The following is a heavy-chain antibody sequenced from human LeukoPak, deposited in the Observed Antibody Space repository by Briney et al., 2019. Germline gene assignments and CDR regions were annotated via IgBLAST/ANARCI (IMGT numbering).Heavy chain of an antibody. CDR3: ARGDGYNGHAFDI. J-gene: IGHJ3*02. V-gene: IGHV1-69*01. CDR2: IIPIFGTA. CDR1: GGTFSSYA. D-gene: IGHD5-24*01. Sequence: ASVKVSCKASGGTFSSYAISWVRQAPGQGLEWMGGIIPIFGTADYAQKFQGRVTITADDSTSTAYMELSSLRSEDTAVYYCARGDGYNGHAFDIWGQGTMVTVSS.